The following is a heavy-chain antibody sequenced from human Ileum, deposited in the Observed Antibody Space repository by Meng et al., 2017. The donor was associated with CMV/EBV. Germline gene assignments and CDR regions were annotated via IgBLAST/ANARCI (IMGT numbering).Heavy chain of an antibody. CDR3: SYGARFFFDY. CDR2: IRSITSDHTT. J-gene: IGHJ4*02. CDR1: GLTVRNVW. Sequence: CAVSGLTVRNVWMNWIRQAPGKGLEWVGRIRSITSDHTTDFTAPVNGRFTISRDDSKNTVYLQMSSLNIEDTAVYYCSYGARFFFDYWGQGTLVTVSS. V-gene: IGHV3-15*07. D-gene: IGHD4/OR15-4a*01.